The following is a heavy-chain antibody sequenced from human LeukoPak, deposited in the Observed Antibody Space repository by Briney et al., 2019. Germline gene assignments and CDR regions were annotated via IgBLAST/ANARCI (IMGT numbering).Heavy chain of an antibody. J-gene: IGHJ4*02. D-gene: IGHD2-15*01. V-gene: IGHV3-48*01. CDR2: ISSSSSTI. CDR3: ARGYCSGGSCYQTSDY. CDR1: GFTFSSYS. Sequence: PGGSLRLSCAASGFTFSSYSMNWVRQAPGKGLEWVSYISSSSSTIYYADSVKGRFTISRDNAKNSLYLQMNSLRAEDTAVYYCARGYCSGGSCYQTSDYWGQGTLVTVSS.